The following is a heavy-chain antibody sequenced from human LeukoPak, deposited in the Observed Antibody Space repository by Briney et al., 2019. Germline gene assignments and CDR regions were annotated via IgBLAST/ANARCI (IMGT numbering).Heavy chain of an antibody. CDR3: TRGDYYDTSGYYFLFDY. J-gene: IGHJ4*02. CDR1: GFTFADYG. Sequence: GGCLRLSCTASGFTFADYGMSWVRQAPGKGLEWVGFIRSKAYGGTTEYAASVKGRFTISRDDSKSIAYLQMNSLKTEDTAVYYCTRGDYYDTSGYYFLFDYWGQGTLVTVSS. V-gene: IGHV3-49*04. CDR2: IRSKAYGGTT. D-gene: IGHD3-22*01.